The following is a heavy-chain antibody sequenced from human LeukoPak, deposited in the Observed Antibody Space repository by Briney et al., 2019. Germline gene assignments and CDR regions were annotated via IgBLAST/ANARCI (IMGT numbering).Heavy chain of an antibody. D-gene: IGHD1-14*01. J-gene: IGHJ2*01. CDR3: VQLLDDNPIRWYFGL. Sequence: GASVKVSCKASGYTFTDYYMHWVQQAPGKGLEWMGRVDPEDGETIYAEKFQGRVTITADTSTDTAYMELSSLRSEDTAVYYCVQLLDDNPIRWYFGLWGRGTLVTVSS. CDR2: VDPEDGET. CDR1: GYTFTDYY. V-gene: IGHV1-69-2*01.